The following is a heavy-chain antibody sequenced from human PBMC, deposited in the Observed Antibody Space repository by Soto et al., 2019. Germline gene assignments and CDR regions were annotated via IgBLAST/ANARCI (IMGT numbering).Heavy chain of an antibody. J-gene: IGHJ2*01. Sequence: QVQLVQSGAEVKKPGASVKVSCKASGYTFTSYDINWVRQATGQGLEWMGWLNPNSGNTGYAQKFQSRVTMTRNTSISTAYMELSSLRSEDTAVYYCARVSCSGVSCRNYWYFDLWGRGTLVTVSS. D-gene: IGHD2-15*01. CDR2: LNPNSGNT. CDR3: ARVSCSGVSCRNYWYFDL. V-gene: IGHV1-8*01. CDR1: GYTFTSYD.